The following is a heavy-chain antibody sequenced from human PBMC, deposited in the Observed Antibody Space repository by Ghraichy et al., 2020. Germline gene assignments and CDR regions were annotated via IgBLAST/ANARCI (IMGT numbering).Heavy chain of an antibody. CDR2: IYYSGST. Sequence: TLSLTGGGEGGERRSSSYYWGWIRQPPGKGLEWIGSIYYSGSTYYNPSLKSRVTISVDTSKNQFSLKLSSVTAADTAVYYCARHIAVAGTVFDYWGQGTLVTVSS. CDR3: ARHIAVAGTVFDY. CDR1: GGERRSSSYY. V-gene: IGHV4-39*01. D-gene: IGHD6-19*01. J-gene: IGHJ4*02.